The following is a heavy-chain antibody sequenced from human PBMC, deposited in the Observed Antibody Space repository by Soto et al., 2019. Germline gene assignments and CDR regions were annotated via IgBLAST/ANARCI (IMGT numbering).Heavy chain of an antibody. D-gene: IGHD3-22*01. CDR3: SCNSGYYYDSRGYSFDH. CDR2: IIPILGTA. J-gene: IGHJ4*02. Sequence: SVKVSCKASGGTFSSYAISWVRQAPGQGLEWMGGIIPILGTANYAKKFKGRVTITADKSASTAYMELSSLRSEITAVYYWSCNSGYYYDSRGYSFDHWGQGTLVTVSS. CDR1: GGTFSSYA. V-gene: IGHV1-69*06.